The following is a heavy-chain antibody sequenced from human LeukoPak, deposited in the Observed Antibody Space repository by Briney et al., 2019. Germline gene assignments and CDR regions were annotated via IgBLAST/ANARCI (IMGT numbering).Heavy chain of an antibody. J-gene: IGHJ4*02. V-gene: IGHV4-30-2*01. D-gene: IGHD1-26*01. Sequence: SETLSLTCAVSGGSISSGGYSWSWIRQPPGKGLEWIGYIYHSGSTYYNPSLKSRVTISVDRSKNQFSLKLSSVTAADTAVYHCVRHDGRGVSTMGALDSWGLGSLVTVSS. CDR3: VRHDGRGVSTMGALDS. CDR1: GGSISSGGYS. CDR2: IYHSGST.